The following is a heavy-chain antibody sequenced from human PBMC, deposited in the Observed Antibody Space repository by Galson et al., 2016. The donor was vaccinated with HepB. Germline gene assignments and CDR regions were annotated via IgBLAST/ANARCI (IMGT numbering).Heavy chain of an antibody. D-gene: IGHD3-3*02. CDR3: ARDSAAIYGFYFDS. CDR2: TNTKSGDT. J-gene: IGHJ4*02. CDR1: GYAFIGHY. Sequence: SVKVSCKASGYAFIGHYIHWVRQAPGQGLEWMGWTNTKSGDTNYAQKFQGRVTMTTDTSINTAYMEVNTLMSDDTAVYYCARDSAAIYGFYFDSWGQGTLVTVSS. V-gene: IGHV1-2*02.